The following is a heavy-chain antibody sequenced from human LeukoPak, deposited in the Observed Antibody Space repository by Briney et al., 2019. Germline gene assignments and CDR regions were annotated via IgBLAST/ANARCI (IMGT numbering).Heavy chain of an antibody. CDR2: IWYDGSNK. CDR3: ARVGYYGSGTTFDP. D-gene: IGHD3-10*01. Sequence: GRSLRLSCAASGFAFSSYGMHWVRQAPGKGLEWVAVIWYDGSNKYYADSVKGRFTISRDNSKNTLYLQMNSLRAEDTAVYYCARVGYYGSGTTFDPWGQGTLVTVSS. J-gene: IGHJ5*02. V-gene: IGHV3-33*01. CDR1: GFAFSSYG.